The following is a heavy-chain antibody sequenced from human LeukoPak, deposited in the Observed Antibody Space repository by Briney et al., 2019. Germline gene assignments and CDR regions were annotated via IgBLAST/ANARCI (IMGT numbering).Heavy chain of an antibody. J-gene: IGHJ5*02. D-gene: IGHD3-22*01. CDR1: GRSISNYQ. CDR2: IYYSGST. CDR3: ARGTMMVGP. V-gene: IGHV4-59*01. Sequence: PSETLSLTRTLSGRSISNYQWSWIRQPPGKGLEWIGFIYYSGSTTYNPSLKSRATISVDTSKNQFSLKLSSVTAADTAVYYCARGTMMVGPWGQGTLVTVSS.